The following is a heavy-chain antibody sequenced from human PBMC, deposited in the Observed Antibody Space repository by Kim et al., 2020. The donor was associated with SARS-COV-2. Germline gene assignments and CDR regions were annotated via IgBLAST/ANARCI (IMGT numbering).Heavy chain of an antibody. CDR2: IYYSGST. CDR3: ARGYCSSTSCRRDAFDI. J-gene: IGHJ3*02. Sequence: SETLSLTCTVSGGSISSGGYYWSWIRQHPGKGLEWIGYIYYSGSTYYNPSLKSRVTISVDTSKNQFSLKLSSVTAADTAVYYCARGYCSSTSCRRDAFDIWGQGTMVTVSS. V-gene: IGHV4-31*03. CDR1: GGSISSGGYY. D-gene: IGHD2-2*01.